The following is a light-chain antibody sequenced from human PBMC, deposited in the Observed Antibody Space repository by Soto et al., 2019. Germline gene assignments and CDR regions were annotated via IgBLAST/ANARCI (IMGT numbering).Light chain of an antibody. CDR3: SSFTSTSTRL. J-gene: IGLJ1*01. Sequence: QSALAQPASVSGSPGQSITISCTGTSSDIGSYDYVPWYQQHPGKALNLIIYEVTDRPSGVSNRFSGSKSGNTASLTISGLQAEDEADYYCSSFTSTSTRLFGSGTKVTVL. V-gene: IGLV2-14*01. CDR2: EVT. CDR1: SSDIGSYDY.